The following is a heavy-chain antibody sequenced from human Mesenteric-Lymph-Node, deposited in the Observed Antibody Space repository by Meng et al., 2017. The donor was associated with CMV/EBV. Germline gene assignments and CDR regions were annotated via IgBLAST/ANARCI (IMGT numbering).Heavy chain of an antibody. CDR3: ARERGGDLYHYYGMDV. CDR2: ISSSSSYI. CDR1: EVSGFTFSRYW. D-gene: IGHD4-17*01. J-gene: IGHJ6*02. Sequence: GESLKISCAPSEVSGFTFSRYWMSWVRQAPGKGLEWVSSISSSSSYIYYADSVKGRFTISRDNAKNSLHLQLNSLRAEDTAVYYCARERGGDLYHYYGMDVWGQGTTVTVSS. V-gene: IGHV3-21*01.